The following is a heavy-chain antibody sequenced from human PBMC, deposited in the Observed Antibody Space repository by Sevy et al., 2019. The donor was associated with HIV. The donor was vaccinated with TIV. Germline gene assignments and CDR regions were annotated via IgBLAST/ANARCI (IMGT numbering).Heavy chain of an antibody. V-gene: IGHV3-30*03. Sequence: GGSLRLSCAASGFTFSSFGIHWVRQAPARGVDWVALISYDGRNEFYADSVKGRFTISRDNSKNTVYLQMNSLRTEDTAVYYCDIHGYDDDAPWGQGTLVTVSS. D-gene: IGHD5-12*01. J-gene: IGHJ5*02. CDR2: ISYDGRNE. CDR3: DIHGYDDDAP. CDR1: GFTFSSFG.